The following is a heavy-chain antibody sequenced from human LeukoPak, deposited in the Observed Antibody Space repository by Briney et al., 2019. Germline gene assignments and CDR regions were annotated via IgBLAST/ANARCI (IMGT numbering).Heavy chain of an antibody. V-gene: IGHV1-69*05. CDR3: ARVGGYCSSTSCSHFDY. CDR1: GGTFSSYA. Sequence: ASVKVSCKASGGTFSSYAISWVRQAPGQGLEWMGGIIPIFGTANYAQKLQGRVTMTTDTSTSTAYMELRSLRSDDTAVYYCARVGGYCSSTSCSHFDYWGQGTLVTVSS. J-gene: IGHJ4*02. D-gene: IGHD2-2*01. CDR2: IIPIFGTA.